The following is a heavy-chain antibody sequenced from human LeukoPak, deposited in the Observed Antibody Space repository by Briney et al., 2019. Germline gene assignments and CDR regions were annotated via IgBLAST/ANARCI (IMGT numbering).Heavy chain of an antibody. J-gene: IGHJ5*02. D-gene: IGHD6-13*01. CDR1: GFTFSSYS. Sequence: PGGSLRLSCAASGFTFSSYSMSWVRQAPGKGMEWVSSISSSSSYIYYADSVKGRFTISRDNAKNSLYLQMNSLRAEDTAVYYCAREQQLGWFDPWGQGTLVTVSS. V-gene: IGHV3-21*01. CDR3: AREQQLGWFDP. CDR2: ISSSSSYI.